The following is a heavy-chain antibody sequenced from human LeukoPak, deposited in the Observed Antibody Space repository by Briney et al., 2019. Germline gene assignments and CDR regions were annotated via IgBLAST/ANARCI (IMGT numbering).Heavy chain of an antibody. J-gene: IGHJ4*01. D-gene: IGHD5-12*01. CDR2: IGIRSGNT. Sequence: GGSLRLSCAASGFNFIDYSMNWLRQAPGKGLEWISYIGIRSGNTKYAGSVKGRFTISRDKARNSLYLQMNSLRVEDTAVYYCARDHRYAFDNWGHGTLVTVSS. CDR3: ARDHRYAFDN. V-gene: IGHV3-48*01. CDR1: GFNFIDYS.